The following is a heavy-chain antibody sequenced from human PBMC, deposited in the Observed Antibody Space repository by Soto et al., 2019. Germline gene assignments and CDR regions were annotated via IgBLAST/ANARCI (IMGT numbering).Heavy chain of an antibody. CDR3: ARDRIQLWRAFDY. CDR2: ISYDGSNK. J-gene: IGHJ4*02. V-gene: IGHV3-30-3*01. D-gene: IGHD5-18*01. Sequence: PGGSLRLSCAACGFTFSSYAMHWVRQAPGKGREWVAVISYDGSNKYYADSVKGRFTISRDNSKNTLYLQMNSLRAEDTAVYYCARDRIQLWRAFDYWGQRTLVTVSS. CDR1: GFTFSSYA.